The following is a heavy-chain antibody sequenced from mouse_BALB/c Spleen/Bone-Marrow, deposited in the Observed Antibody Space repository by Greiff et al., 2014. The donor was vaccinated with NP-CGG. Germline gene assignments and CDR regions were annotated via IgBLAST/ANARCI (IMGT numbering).Heavy chain of an antibody. Sequence: VQLQQSGAELVRPGTPAKLSCKASGYTFTSYWMNWVKQRPGRGLEWIGRIDPSDSETHYNQKFKDKATLTVDKSSSTAYIQLSSLTSEDSAVYYCARWGAYFDYWGQGTTLTVSS. CDR1: GYTFTSYW. CDR3: ARWGAYFDY. CDR2: IDPSDSET. V-gene: IGHV1-61*01. J-gene: IGHJ2*01.